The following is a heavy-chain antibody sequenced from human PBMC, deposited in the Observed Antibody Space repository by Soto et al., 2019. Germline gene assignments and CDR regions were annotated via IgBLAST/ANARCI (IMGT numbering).Heavy chain of an antibody. CDR1: GFTFSSYA. CDR3: ARASGGYQLLNPYDYYGMDV. CDR2: ISYDGSNK. Sequence: QVQLVESGGGVVQPGRSLRLSCAASGFTFSSYAMHWVRQAPGKGLEWVAVISYDGSNKYYADSVKGRFTISRDNSKNTLYLQMNSLRAEDTAVYYCARASGGYQLLNPYDYYGMDVWGQGTTVTVSS. J-gene: IGHJ6*02. V-gene: IGHV3-30-3*01. D-gene: IGHD2-2*01.